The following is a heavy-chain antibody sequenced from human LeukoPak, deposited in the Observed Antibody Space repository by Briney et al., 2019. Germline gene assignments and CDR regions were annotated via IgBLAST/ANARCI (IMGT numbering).Heavy chain of an antibody. CDR1: GGSFSGYY. CDR3: ARRGVGYCSSTSCYRKINAFDI. D-gene: IGHD2-2*02. Sequence: SETLSLTCAVYGGSFSGYYWSWIRQPPGKGLEWIGEINHSGSTNYNPSLKSRVTIPVDTSKNQFSLKLSSVTAADTAVYYCARRGVGYCSSTSCYRKINAFDIWGQGTMVTVSS. CDR2: INHSGST. J-gene: IGHJ3*02. V-gene: IGHV4-34*01.